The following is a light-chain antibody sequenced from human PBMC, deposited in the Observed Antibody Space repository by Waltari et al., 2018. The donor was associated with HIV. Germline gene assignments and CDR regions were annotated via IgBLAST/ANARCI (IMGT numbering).Light chain of an antibody. CDR3: SSSTSSSTLI. CDR1: SSDVGVSNY. Sequence: QSALTQPASVSGSPGQTHTISCTGTSSDVGVSNYVSWYQQHPGKAPKLIIFEVSIRPSGVSKRFSGSKSGNTASLTISGLQAEDDADYYCSSSTSSSTLIFGGGTKLTVL. V-gene: IGLV2-14*01. CDR2: EVS. J-gene: IGLJ2*01.